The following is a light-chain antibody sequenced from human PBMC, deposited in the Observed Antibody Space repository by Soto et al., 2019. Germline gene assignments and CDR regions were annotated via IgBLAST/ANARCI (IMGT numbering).Light chain of an antibody. Sequence: QSVLTQSPSASGSPGQSVTISCTGTSSDIGGYNSVSWYQQHPGKAPKVMIYDVTKRPSGVPDRFSGSKSGNTASLTVSARQAEDEADYYCSSYTDRKNLVFGTGTKVTVL. CDR3: SSYTDRKNLV. J-gene: IGLJ1*01. CDR1: SSDIGGYNS. V-gene: IGLV2-8*01. CDR2: DVT.